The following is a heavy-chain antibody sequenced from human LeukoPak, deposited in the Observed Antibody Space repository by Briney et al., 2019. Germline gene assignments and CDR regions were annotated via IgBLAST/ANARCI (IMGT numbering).Heavy chain of an antibody. J-gene: IGHJ3*02. V-gene: IGHV3-9*01. D-gene: IGHD6-13*01. CDR1: GFTFDDYA. Sequence: GGSLRLSCAASGFTFDDYAMHWVRQAPGKGLEWVSGISWNSGSIGYADSVKGRFTISRDNAKNPLYLQMNSLRAEDTALYYCAKALSSSNDAFDIWGQGTMVTVSS. CDR2: ISWNSGSI. CDR3: AKALSSSNDAFDI.